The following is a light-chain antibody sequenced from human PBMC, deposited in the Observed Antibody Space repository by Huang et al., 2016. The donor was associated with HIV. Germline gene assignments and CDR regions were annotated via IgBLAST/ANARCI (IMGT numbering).Light chain of an antibody. V-gene: IGKV2-28*01. CDR1: QSLLHVNGYNY. J-gene: IGKJ1*01. Sequence: DIVMTQSPLSLPATPGELASISCRSSQSLLHVNGYNYLDWYLQKPGQSPQLLIYLGSNRASGVPDRFSGSGSGTDFTLKISRVEAEDVGVYYCMQALQTPWTFGQGTKVEIK. CDR3: MQALQTPWT. CDR2: LGS.